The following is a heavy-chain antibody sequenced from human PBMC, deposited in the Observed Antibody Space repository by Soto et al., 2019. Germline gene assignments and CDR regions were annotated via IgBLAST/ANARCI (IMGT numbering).Heavy chain of an antibody. CDR3: AKGSVLRVVEAPLAILGGVDV. CDR2: MSYDGSHE. J-gene: IGHJ6*02. D-gene: IGHD2-8*01. CDR1: GFTFSSYG. V-gene: IGHV3-33*06. Sequence: GGSLRLSCVASGFTFSSYGMLWVRQAPGKGLEWVAVMSYDGSHEYYADSVKGRFTISRDNSKTILYLQMNSLRLEDTAVYYCAKGSVLRVVEAPLAILGGVDVWGQGAMVTVSS.